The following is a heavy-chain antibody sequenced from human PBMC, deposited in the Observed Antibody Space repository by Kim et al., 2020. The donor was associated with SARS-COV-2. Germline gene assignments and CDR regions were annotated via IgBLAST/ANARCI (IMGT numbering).Heavy chain of an antibody. D-gene: IGHD3-9*01. V-gene: IGHV4-34*01. Sequence: SETLSLTCAVYGGSFSGYYWSWIRQPPGKGLEWIGEINHSGSTNYNPSLKSRVTISVDTSKNQFSLKLSSVTAADTAVYYCARLRYRGGRGDYWGQGTL. J-gene: IGHJ4*02. CDR3: ARLRYRGGRGDY. CDR2: INHSGST. CDR1: GGSFSGYY.